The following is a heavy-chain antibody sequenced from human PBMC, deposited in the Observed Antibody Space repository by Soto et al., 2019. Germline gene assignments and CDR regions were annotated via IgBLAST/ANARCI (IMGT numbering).Heavy chain of an antibody. CDR2: IYYSGST. D-gene: IGHD6-13*01. CDR1: GGSISSYY. J-gene: IGHJ5*02. CDR3: ARETGIAAAGRGSRFDP. Sequence: SETLSLTCTVSGGSISSYYWSWIRQPPGKGLEWIGYIYYSGSTNYNPSLKSRVTISVDTSKNQFSLKLSSVTAADTAVYYCARETGIAAAGRGSRFDPWGQGTLVTVSS. V-gene: IGHV4-59*01.